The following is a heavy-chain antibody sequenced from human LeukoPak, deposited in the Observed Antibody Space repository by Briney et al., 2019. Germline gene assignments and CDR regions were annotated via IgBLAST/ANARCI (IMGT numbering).Heavy chain of an antibody. CDR3: AKMRGMPREAYHFDR. V-gene: IGHV3-23*01. J-gene: IGHJ4*02. CDR1: GFNFNIYT. Sequence: GGSLRLSCAASGFNFNIYTMSWVRQAQGKGLEWISAVGSGGTRYYADSAKGRFTISRDNSANTVSLQMDSLRADDTAMYYCAKMRGMPREAYHFDRWGQGTLVAVSS. CDR2: VGSGGTR. D-gene: IGHD1-26*01.